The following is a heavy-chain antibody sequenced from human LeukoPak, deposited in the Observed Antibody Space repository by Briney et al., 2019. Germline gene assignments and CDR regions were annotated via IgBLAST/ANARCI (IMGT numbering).Heavy chain of an antibody. J-gene: IGHJ4*02. CDR1: GFTFSSYT. V-gene: IGHV3-21*01. CDR2: ISISGSNI. Sequence: PGGSLRLSCAGSGFTFSSYTMNWVRQAPGKGLEWISSISISGSNIHYADSVKGRFTVSRDNAKNSVYLQLDSLTAEDTGVYFCARERGASGWYVHEYRGQGTPVTVSS. D-gene: IGHD6-19*01. CDR3: ARERGASGWYVHEY.